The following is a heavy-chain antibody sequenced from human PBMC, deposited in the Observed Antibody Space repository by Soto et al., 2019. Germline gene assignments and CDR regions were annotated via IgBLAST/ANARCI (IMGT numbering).Heavy chain of an antibody. D-gene: IGHD2-2*02. CDR1: GGSFSGYY. CDR2: INHSGST. Sequence: SETLSLTCAVYGGSFSGYYWSWIRQPPGKGLEWIGEINHSGSTNYNPSLKSRVTISVDTSKNQFSLKLSSVTAADTAVYYCARGRGEYCSSTSCYTFYYYGMDVWGQGTTVTVSS. V-gene: IGHV4-34*01. CDR3: ARGRGEYCSSTSCYTFYYYGMDV. J-gene: IGHJ6*02.